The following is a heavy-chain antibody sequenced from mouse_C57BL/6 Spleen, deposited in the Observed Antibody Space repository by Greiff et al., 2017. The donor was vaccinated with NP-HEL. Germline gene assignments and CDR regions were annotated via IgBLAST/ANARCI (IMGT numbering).Heavy chain of an antibody. J-gene: IGHJ1*03. Sequence: QVQLQQPGAELVMPGASVKLSCKASGNTFTSYWMHWVKQRPGQGLEWIGEIDPSDSYTNYNQKFKGKSTLTVDKSSSTAYMQLSSLTSEDSAVYYCASITTVDWYFDVWGTGTTVTVSS. CDR3: ASITTVDWYFDV. CDR2: IDPSDSYT. V-gene: IGHV1-69*01. D-gene: IGHD1-1*01. CDR1: GNTFTSYW.